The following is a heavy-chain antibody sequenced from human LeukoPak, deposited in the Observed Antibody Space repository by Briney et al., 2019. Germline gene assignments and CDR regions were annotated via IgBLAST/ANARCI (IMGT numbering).Heavy chain of an antibody. Sequence: PSDTLSLTCTVSGRSISSYYWSWIRQPPGEGLEGIGYIYYSGSTNYNPSLKSRVTISVDTSKNQFSLKLSSVTAADTAVYYCARRDSSSWYLYDYWGQGTLVTVSS. J-gene: IGHJ4*02. CDR3: ARRDSSSWYLYDY. CDR1: GRSISSYY. CDR2: IYYSGST. D-gene: IGHD6-13*01. V-gene: IGHV4-59*08.